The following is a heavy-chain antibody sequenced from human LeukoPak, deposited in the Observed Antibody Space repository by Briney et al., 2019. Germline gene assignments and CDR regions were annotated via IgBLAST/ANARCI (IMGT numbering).Heavy chain of an antibody. J-gene: IGHJ6*03. V-gene: IGHV3-23*01. CDR2: ISGSADST. CDR3: AKGRGFCSGGSCYYYYYIDV. CDR1: GFTFSSYA. D-gene: IGHD2-15*01. Sequence: GGSLRLSCAASGFTFSSYAMSWVRQAPGKGLEWVSGISGSADSTYYADSVKGRFTISRDTSKNTLFLQMNSLRAGDTALYYCAKGRGFCSGGSCYYYYYIDVWGKGTTVTVSS.